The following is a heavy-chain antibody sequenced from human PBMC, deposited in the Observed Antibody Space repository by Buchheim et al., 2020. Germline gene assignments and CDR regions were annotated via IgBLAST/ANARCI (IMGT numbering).Heavy chain of an antibody. CDR1: GFIFNGYA. Sequence: EVQLLESGGGLVHPGGSLRLSCAASGFIFNGYAMSWVRQAPGKGLEWVSAISGSGGSTYYADSVKGRFTISRDNSKNTLYLQMNSLRAEDTAVYYCARGGMITFGGVEDYWGQGTL. CDR3: ARGGMITFGGVEDY. J-gene: IGHJ4*02. CDR2: ISGSGGST. D-gene: IGHD3-16*01. V-gene: IGHV3-23*01.